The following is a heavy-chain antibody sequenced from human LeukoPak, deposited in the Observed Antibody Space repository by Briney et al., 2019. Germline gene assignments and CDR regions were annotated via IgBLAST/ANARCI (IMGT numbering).Heavy chain of an antibody. J-gene: IGHJ3*02. CDR2: IWYDGSNK. CDR3: ARDGVGQQLVDSAFDI. CDR1: GFTFSSYG. D-gene: IGHD6-13*01. Sequence: PGGSLRLSCAASGFTFSSYGMHWVRQAPGKGLEWVAVIWYDGSNKYYADSVKGRFTISRDNSKNTLYLQMNSLRAEDTAVYYRARDGVGQQLVDSAFDIWGQGTMVTVSS. V-gene: IGHV3-33*01.